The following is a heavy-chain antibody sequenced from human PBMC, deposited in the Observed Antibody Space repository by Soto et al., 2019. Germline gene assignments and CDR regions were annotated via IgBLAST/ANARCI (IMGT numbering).Heavy chain of an antibody. CDR3: ARGNFRPHYFDY. D-gene: IGHD4-4*01. CDR1: GGSISSGGYY. CDR2: IYYSGST. V-gene: IGHV4-31*03. J-gene: IGHJ4*02. Sequence: QVQLQESGPGLVKPSQTLSLTCTVSGGSISSGGYYWRWIRQHPGKGLEWIGYIYYSGSTYYIPSLKSRVTISVDTSKNQFSLKLSSVTAADTAVYYCARGNFRPHYFDYWGQGTLVTVSS.